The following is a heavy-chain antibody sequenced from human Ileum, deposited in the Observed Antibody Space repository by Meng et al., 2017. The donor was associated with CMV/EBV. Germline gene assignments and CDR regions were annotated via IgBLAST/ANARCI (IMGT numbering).Heavy chain of an antibody. CDR3: ARDVPAAKKDAFDI. CDR1: GGSISSYY. CDR2: IYYSGST. Sequence: SETLSLTCTVSGGSISSYYWSWIRQPPGKGLEWIGYIYYSGSTNYNPSLKSRVTISVDTSKNQFPLKLSSVTAADTAVYYCARDVPAAKKDAFDIWGQGTMVTVSS. D-gene: IGHD2-2*01. V-gene: IGHV4-59*01. J-gene: IGHJ3*02.